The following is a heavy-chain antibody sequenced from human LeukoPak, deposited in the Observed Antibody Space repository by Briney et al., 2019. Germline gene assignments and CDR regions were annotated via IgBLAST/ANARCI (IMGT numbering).Heavy chain of an antibody. CDR1: GGSISNYW. CDR3: ARGYSSSWNYFDY. J-gene: IGHJ4*02. D-gene: IGHD6-13*01. Sequence: SETLSLTCTVSGGSISNYWWSWLRQPPGKGLEWIGYVFDSGGTKYNPSLKSRVTISVDTSKKQFSLKLSSVTAADTAVYYCARGYSSSWNYFDYWGQGTLVTVSS. V-gene: IGHV4-59*01. CDR2: VFDSGGT.